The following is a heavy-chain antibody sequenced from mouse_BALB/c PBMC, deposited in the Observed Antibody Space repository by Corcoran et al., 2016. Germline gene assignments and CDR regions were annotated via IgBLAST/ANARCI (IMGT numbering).Heavy chain of an antibody. Sequence: QIKLVQSGPELKKPGEKVKISCKDSGYNFTNYGMNWVKQAPGKDLKWMGWINTYTGEPTYADDIKGRFAFSLETSASTAYLQINNLKNEDTATYVCSRYGNYAMDYWGQGTSVTVSS. CDR3: SRYGNYAMDY. V-gene: IGHV9-3-1*01. D-gene: IGHD2-1*01. J-gene: IGHJ4*01. CDR2: INTYTGEP. CDR1: GYNFTNYG.